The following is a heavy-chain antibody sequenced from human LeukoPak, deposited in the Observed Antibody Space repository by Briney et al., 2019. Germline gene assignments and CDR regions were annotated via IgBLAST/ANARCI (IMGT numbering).Heavy chain of an antibody. CDR3: ARADTAMVSFDP. V-gene: IGHV1-18*01. D-gene: IGHD5-18*01. Sequence: ASVKVSCKASGYTFTTYNINWVRQAPGQGLEWMGWISGYNGNTNYAQKLQGRVTMTTDTSTSTAYMELRSLRSDDTAVYYCARADTAMVSFDPWGQGTLVTVSS. CDR1: GYTFTTYN. J-gene: IGHJ5*02. CDR2: ISGYNGNT.